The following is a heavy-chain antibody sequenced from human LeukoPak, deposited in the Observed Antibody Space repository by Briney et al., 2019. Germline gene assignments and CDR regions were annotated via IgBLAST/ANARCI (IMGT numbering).Heavy chain of an antibody. Sequence: ASVKVSCKASGYTFTSYYMHWVRQAPGQGLEWMGIINPSGGSTSYAQKFQGRVTMTRDTSTSTAYMELSSLRSEDTAVYYCARSNYYDSSGYYSRPYYFYYYMDVWGKGTTVTISS. J-gene: IGHJ6*03. D-gene: IGHD3-22*01. CDR1: GYTFTSYY. V-gene: IGHV1-46*01. CDR3: ARSNYYDSSGYYSRPYYFYYYMDV. CDR2: INPSGGST.